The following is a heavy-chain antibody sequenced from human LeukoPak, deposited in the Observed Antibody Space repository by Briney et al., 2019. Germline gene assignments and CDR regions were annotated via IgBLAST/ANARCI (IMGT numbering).Heavy chain of an antibody. V-gene: IGHV4-39*01. Sequence: PSQTLSLTRTLSGGSTRRTSYYWGWIRQPPGKGLEWIGSVYYSGSTYYSPSLESRVTISVGTSKTQFSLKLSSVTAADTAVYYCARRGSSGYYYGYFQHWGQGTLVTVSS. CDR3: ARRGSSGYYYGYFQH. CDR2: VYYSGST. D-gene: IGHD3-22*01. CDR1: GGSTRRTSYY. J-gene: IGHJ1*01.